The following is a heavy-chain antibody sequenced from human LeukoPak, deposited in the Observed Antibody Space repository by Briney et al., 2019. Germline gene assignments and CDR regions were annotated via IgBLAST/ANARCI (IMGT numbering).Heavy chain of an antibody. CDR2: ISGSGGST. J-gene: IGHJ3*02. D-gene: IGHD4-17*01. CDR1: GFTFSSYA. CDR3: ARDQDDYGDSTGLDAFDI. Sequence: GGSLRLSCAASGFTFSSYAMSWVRQAPGKGLEWVSAISGSGGSTYYADSVKGRFTISRDNSKNTLYLQMNSLRAEDTAVYYCARDQDDYGDSTGLDAFDIWGQGTMVTVSS. V-gene: IGHV3-23*01.